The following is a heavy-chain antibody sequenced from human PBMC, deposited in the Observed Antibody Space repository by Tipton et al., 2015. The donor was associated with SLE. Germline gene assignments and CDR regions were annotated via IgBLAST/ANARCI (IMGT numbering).Heavy chain of an antibody. CDR1: GFTFSSYW. J-gene: IGHJ4*02. CDR2: IKQDGSEK. CDR3: AREYTFGVVTNSYYFDY. V-gene: IGHV3-7*01. Sequence: GSLRLSCAASGFTFSSYWMSWVRQAPGKGLEWVANIKQDGSEKYYVDSVKGRFTISRDNAKNSLYLQMNSLRAEDTAVYYCAREYTFGVVTNSYYFDYWGQGTLVTVSS. D-gene: IGHD3-3*01.